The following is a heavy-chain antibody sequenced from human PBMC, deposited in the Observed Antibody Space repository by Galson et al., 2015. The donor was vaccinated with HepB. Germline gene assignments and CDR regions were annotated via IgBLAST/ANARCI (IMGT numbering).Heavy chain of an antibody. CDR2: ISYDGSNK. Sequence: SLRLSCAASGFTFSSYAMHWVRQAPGKGLEWVAVISYDGSNKYYAGSVKGRFTISRDNSKNTLYLQMNSLRAEDTAVYYCARDLYIRAGGGGGSFLGYWGQGTLVTVSS. CDR1: GFTFSSYA. CDR3: ARDLYIRAGGGGGSFLGY. J-gene: IGHJ4*02. D-gene: IGHD1-26*01. V-gene: IGHV3-30*04.